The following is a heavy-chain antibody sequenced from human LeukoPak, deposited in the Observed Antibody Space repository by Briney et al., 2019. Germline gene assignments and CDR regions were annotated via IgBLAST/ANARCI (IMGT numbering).Heavy chain of an antibody. J-gene: IGHJ4*02. CDR1: GYTFTGYY. CDR2: INPNSGGT. CDR3: ARGGLRVRYFDWLFDY. V-gene: IGHV1-2*06. Sequence: ASVKVSCKASGYTFTGYYMHWVRQAPGQGLEWMGRINPNSGGTNYAQKFQGRVTMTRDTSISTAYMELSRLRSDDTAVYYCARGGLRVRYFDWLFDYWGQETLVTVSS. D-gene: IGHD3-9*01.